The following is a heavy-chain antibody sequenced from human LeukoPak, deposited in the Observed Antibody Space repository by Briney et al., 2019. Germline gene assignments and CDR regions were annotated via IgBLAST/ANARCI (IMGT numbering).Heavy chain of an antibody. CDR3: ARDRGYYYGSGSYLTITGAFDY. D-gene: IGHD3-10*01. V-gene: IGHV3-30-3*01. Sequence: GGSLRLSCAASGFTFSSYAMHWVRQAPGKGLEWVSVISYDGSNKYYADSVKGRFTISRDNSKNTLYLQMNSLRAEDTAVYYCARDRGYYYGSGSYLTITGAFDYWGQGTLVTVSS. CDR2: ISYDGSNK. CDR1: GFTFSSYA. J-gene: IGHJ4*02.